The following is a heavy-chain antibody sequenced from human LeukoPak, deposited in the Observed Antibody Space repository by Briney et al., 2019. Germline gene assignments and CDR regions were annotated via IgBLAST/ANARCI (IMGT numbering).Heavy chain of an antibody. V-gene: IGHV1-8*01. J-gene: IGHJ4*02. Sequence: ASVKVSCKASGYTFTTYDVSWVRQAPGQGLEWVGWMNPHSGNTGYAHKFQGRVTMTTDTSINTAYMELTSLSSDDTTVYYCARDGSRAWGLAYWGQGTLVAVPS. CDR1: GYTFTTYD. D-gene: IGHD3-16*01. CDR3: ARDGSRAWGLAY. CDR2: MNPHSGNT.